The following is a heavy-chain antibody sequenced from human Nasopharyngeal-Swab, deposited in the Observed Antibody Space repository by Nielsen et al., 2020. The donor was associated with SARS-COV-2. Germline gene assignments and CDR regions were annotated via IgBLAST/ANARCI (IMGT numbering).Heavy chain of an antibody. V-gene: IGHV1-58*01. CDR2: IVVGSDNT. J-gene: IGHJ3*02. Sequence: WVRQAPGQRLEWIGWIVVGSDNTNYAQKFQERVTITRDMSTSTAYMELSSLRSEDTAVYYCAASPNYYDSSGYPFDIWGQGTMVTVSS. CDR3: AASPNYYDSSGYPFDI. D-gene: IGHD3-22*01.